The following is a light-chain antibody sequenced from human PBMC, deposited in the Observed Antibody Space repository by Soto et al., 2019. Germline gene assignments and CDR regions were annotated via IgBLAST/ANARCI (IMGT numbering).Light chain of an antibody. CDR3: QTWGTVV. Sequence: QTVVTQSPSVSASLGASVKLTCTLSSEHITYAIAWHQQQQHGSPRFLMRLNSDGTHIKGDGIPDRFSGSSSGAERYLIISSVQSEDEAAYYCQTWGTVVFGGGTKLTVL. J-gene: IGLJ2*01. V-gene: IGLV4-69*01. CDR2: LNSDGTH. CDR1: SEHITYA.